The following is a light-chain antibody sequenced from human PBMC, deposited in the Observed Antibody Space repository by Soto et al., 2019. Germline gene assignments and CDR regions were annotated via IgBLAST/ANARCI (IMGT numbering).Light chain of an antibody. J-gene: IGLJ3*02. V-gene: IGLV2-14*01. CDR1: TSDVGDYNY. CDR3: QSYDTSLGVWV. Sequence: QSVLTQPASVSGSPGQSITISCTATTSDVGDYNYVSWYQQYPGKAPKLMIYEVFNRPSGVPDRFSGSKSDSSGSLAITGLQGEDEAYYYCQSYDTSLGVWVFGGGTKLTVL. CDR2: EVF.